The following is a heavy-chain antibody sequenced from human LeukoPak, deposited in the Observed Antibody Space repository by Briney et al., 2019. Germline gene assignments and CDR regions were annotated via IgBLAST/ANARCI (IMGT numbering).Heavy chain of an antibody. CDR3: AGASYDSSGVH. CDR2: ISGSGGST. D-gene: IGHD3-22*01. V-gene: IGHV3-23*01. J-gene: IGHJ4*02. CDR1: GFTFSSQA. Sequence: PPGGSLRLSCAASGFTFSSQAMSWVRQAPGKGLEWVSAISGSGGSTYYADSVKGRFTISRDNSKNTLYLQMNSLRAEDTAVYYCAGASYDSSGVHWGQGTLVTVSS.